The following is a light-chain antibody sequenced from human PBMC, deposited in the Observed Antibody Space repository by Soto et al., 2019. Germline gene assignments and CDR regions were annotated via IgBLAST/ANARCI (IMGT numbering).Light chain of an antibody. CDR1: RSVNSN. CDR3: QQYNNWRPLT. J-gene: IGKJ4*01. Sequence: EIVTTQSPATLSVSPGERATLSCRASRSVNSNLAWYQHKPGQAPRLLIYGASTRATGIPGRFSGSESGTEFTLTISSLQSEDSAVYYCQQYNNWRPLTFGGGTKVDIK. V-gene: IGKV3-15*01. CDR2: GAS.